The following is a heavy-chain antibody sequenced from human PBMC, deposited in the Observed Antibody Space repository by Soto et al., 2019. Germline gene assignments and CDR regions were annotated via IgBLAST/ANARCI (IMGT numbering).Heavy chain of an antibody. CDR1: GDSISSYY. CDR2: MYYSGNT. V-gene: IGHV4-59*01. CDR3: ASGPYFDY. J-gene: IGHJ4*02. Sequence: SETLSLTCSVSGDSISSYYWSWIRQPPGKGLEWIAYMYYSGNTNYNPSLKSRVTMSVETSKNQFSLRLSSVTAADKAVYYCASGPYFDYRSQGTLVTVSS.